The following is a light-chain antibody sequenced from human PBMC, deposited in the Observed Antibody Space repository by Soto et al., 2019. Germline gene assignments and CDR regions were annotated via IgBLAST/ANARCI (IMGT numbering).Light chain of an antibody. J-gene: IGKJ2*01. CDR2: AAS. Sequence: DIQMTQSPSSLSASVGDRVTITCRASQRISSYLNWYQQKPGKAPKILIYAASSLQSGVPSRFSGSGSGTDFTLTISSLQPEDFAIYYCRQTYSTPYTFGQGTKLEIK. V-gene: IGKV1-39*01. CDR1: QRISSY. CDR3: RQTYSTPYT.